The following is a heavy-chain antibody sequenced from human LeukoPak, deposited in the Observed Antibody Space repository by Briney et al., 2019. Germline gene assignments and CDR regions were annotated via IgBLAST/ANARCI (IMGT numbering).Heavy chain of an antibody. J-gene: IGHJ4*02. Sequence: GGSLRLSCAASGFTVSSNYMSWVRQAPGKGLEWVSVIYSGGSTYYADSVKGRFTISRDNSKNTLYLQMNSLRAEDTAVYYCAREDYESSGYYSGIDYWGQGTLVTVSS. V-gene: IGHV3-53*01. CDR2: IYSGGST. D-gene: IGHD3-22*01. CDR3: AREDYESSGYYSGIDY. CDR1: GFTVSSNY.